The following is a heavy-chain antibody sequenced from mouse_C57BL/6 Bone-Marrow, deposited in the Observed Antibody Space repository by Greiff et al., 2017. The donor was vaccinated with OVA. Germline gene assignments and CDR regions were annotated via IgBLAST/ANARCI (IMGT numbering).Heavy chain of an antibody. CDR2: ISSGSSTI. J-gene: IGHJ2*01. Sequence: EVKLVESGGGLVKPGGSLKLSCAASGFTFSDYGMHWVRQAPEKGLEWVAYISSGSSTIYYADTVKGRFTISRDNAKNTLFLQMTSLMSENTAMYCCAGKGLGFDYWGQGTTLTVSS. CDR3: AGKGLGFDY. D-gene: IGHD4-1*01. CDR1: GFTFSDYG. V-gene: IGHV5-17*01.